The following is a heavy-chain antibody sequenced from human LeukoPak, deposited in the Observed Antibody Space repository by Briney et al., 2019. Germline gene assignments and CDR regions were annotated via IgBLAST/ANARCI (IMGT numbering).Heavy chain of an antibody. Sequence: PSETLSLTCTVSGGSISSYYWSWVRQPPGKGLEWIGYIYYSGSTNYNPSLKRRVTISVDTSKNQFSLKLSSVTAADTAVYYCARDYYGSGSNSNWFDPWGQGTLVTVSS. D-gene: IGHD3-10*01. CDR1: GGSISSYY. CDR2: IYYSGST. V-gene: IGHV4-59*01. J-gene: IGHJ5*02. CDR3: ARDYYGSGSNSNWFDP.